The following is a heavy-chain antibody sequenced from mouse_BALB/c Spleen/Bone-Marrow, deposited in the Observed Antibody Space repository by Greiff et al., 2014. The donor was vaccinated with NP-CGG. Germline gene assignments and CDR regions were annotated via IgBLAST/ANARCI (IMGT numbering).Heavy chain of an antibody. D-gene: IGHD4-1*01. CDR1: GYSITSYYS. Sequence: VQLKESGPDLVKPSQSLSLTCTVTGYSITSYYSWHWIRQFPGNKLEWMGYIHYSGTTVYNPSLKSRISITRDTSNNQFFLQLNSVITEDTATYYCARFAGTPYTMDYWGQGTSVTVSS. CDR2: IHYSGTT. V-gene: IGHV3-1*02. J-gene: IGHJ4*01. CDR3: ARFAGTPYTMDY.